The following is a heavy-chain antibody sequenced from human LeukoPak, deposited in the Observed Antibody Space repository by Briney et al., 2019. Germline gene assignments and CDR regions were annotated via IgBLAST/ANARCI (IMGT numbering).Heavy chain of an antibody. D-gene: IGHD1-26*01. CDR3: AREASGSYYQNDY. V-gene: IGHV1-8*01. J-gene: IGHJ4*02. Sequence: ASVKVSCKASGYTFTSYDINWVRQATGQGLEWMGWMNPNSGNTGYAQKFQGRVTMTRNTSISTAYMELSSLRSADTAVYYCAREASGSYYQNDYWGQGTLVTVSS. CDR1: GYTFTSYD. CDR2: MNPNSGNT.